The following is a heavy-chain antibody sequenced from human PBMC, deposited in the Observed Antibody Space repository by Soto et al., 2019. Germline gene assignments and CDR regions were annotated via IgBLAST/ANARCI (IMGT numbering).Heavy chain of an antibody. CDR3: AKDVYSSSGWVDY. CDR1: GFTFSSYA. CDR2: ISGSGGST. J-gene: IGHJ4*02. D-gene: IGHD6-6*01. V-gene: IGHV3-23*01. Sequence: VGSLRLSCAASGFTFSSYAMSWVRQAPGKGLEWVSAISGSGGSTYYADSVKGRFAISRDNSKNTLYLQMNSLRAEDTAVYYCAKDVYSSSGWVDYWGQGTLVTVSS.